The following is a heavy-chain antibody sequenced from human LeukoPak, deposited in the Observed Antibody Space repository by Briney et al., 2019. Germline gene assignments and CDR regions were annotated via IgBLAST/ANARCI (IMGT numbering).Heavy chain of an antibody. V-gene: IGHV5-51*01. CDR3: ARRGYCSGGSCYFLDY. CDR1: GYSFTSYW. CDR2: IYPGDSDT. J-gene: IGHJ4*02. Sequence: GESLKISCKGSGYSFTSYWIGWVRQMPGKGLEWMGIIYPGDSDTRYSPSFQGQVTISADKSISTAYLQWSSLKASDTAKYYCARRGYCSGGSCYFLDYWGQGTLVTVSS. D-gene: IGHD2-15*01.